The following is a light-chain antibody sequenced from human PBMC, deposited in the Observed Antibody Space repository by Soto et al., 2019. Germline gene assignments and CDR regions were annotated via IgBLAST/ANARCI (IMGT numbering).Light chain of an antibody. CDR3: QHRYNWSLT. CDR1: QDINTY. J-gene: IGKJ4*01. CDR2: DAS. Sequence: EVVLTQSPATLSLSPGEKATLSCRASQDINTYLGWYQQKPGQPPRLLIYDASNRASGIPARFSGSGSGTDFTLTINSLEPEDFAIYYCQHRYNWSLTFGAGTKVEIK. V-gene: IGKV3-11*01.